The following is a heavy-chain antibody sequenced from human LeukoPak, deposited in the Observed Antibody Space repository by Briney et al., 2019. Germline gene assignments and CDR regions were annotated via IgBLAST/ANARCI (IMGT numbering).Heavy chain of an antibody. CDR2: IKNDGAVK. CDR1: GFTVSNNY. D-gene: IGHD6-13*01. Sequence: GGSLRLSCAASGFTVSNNYMTWVRQAPGKGLEWVANIKNDGAVKNYVDSVKGRFTISRDNAKNSLYLQMNSLRAEDTAVYYCAKDSYSKGDFWGQGVLVTVSS. V-gene: IGHV3-7*01. J-gene: IGHJ4*02. CDR3: AKDSYSKGDF.